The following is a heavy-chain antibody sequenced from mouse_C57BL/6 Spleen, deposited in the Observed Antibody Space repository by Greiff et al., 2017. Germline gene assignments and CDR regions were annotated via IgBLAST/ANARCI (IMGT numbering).Heavy chain of an antibody. CDR1: GYAFSSSW. CDR2: IYPGDGDT. J-gene: IGHJ1*03. CDR3: ARGYYYGTHWYFDV. V-gene: IGHV1-82*01. Sequence: VQLQQSGPELVKPGASVKISCKASGYAFSSSWMNWVKQRPGKGLEWIGRIYPGDGDTNYNGKFKGKATLTADKSSSTAYMQLSSLTSEDSAVYFCARGYYYGTHWYFDVWGTGTTVTVSS. D-gene: IGHD1-1*01.